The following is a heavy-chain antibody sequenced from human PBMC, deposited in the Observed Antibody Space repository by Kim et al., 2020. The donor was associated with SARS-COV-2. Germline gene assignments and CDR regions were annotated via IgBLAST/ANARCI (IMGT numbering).Heavy chain of an antibody. V-gene: IGHV3-15*01. D-gene: IGHD3-9*01. CDR1: GFTFSNAW. Sequence: GGSLRLSCAASGFTFSNAWMSWVRQAPGKGLEWVGRIKSKTDGGTTDYAAPVKGRFTISRDDSKNTLYLQMNSLKTEDTAVYYCTTVSLRYFDWLPPDYWGQGTLVTVSS. J-gene: IGHJ4*02. CDR2: IKSKTDGGTT. CDR3: TTVSLRYFDWLPPDY.